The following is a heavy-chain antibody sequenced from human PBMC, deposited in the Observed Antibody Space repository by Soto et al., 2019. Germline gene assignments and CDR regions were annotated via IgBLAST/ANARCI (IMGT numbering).Heavy chain of an antibody. J-gene: IGHJ4*02. D-gene: IGHD3-22*01. Sequence: EVQLLESGGGLVQPGGSLRLSCAASGITISNYPMSWVRQAPGKGLDWVSGISGSGDRTYYADSAKGRFTISKDISRNALSLQLDSLGVEDTAVYFGVKADGGYPSTAPHWGQGTLVTVSS. V-gene: IGHV3-23*01. CDR3: VKADGGYPSTAPH. CDR2: ISGSGDRT. CDR1: GITISNYP.